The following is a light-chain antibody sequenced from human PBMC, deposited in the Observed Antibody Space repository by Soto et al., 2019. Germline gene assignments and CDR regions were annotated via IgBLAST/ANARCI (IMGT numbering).Light chain of an antibody. CDR3: QQSFSTPPYT. Sequence: DIQVTQSPSSLSASVGDRVTITCRASQSISSNLNWYQQKPGKAPKLLIYASFSLQTGVPSRFSGSGSGTDFTLTISSLQPEDFVTYYCQQSFSTPPYTFGQGTKLEIK. J-gene: IGKJ2*01. CDR2: ASF. CDR1: QSISSN. V-gene: IGKV1-39*01.